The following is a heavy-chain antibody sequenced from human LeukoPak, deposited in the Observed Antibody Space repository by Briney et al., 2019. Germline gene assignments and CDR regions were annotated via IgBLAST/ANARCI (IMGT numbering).Heavy chain of an antibody. Sequence: PGGSLRLSCAASGFTFSTYNMNWVRQAPGKGLEWVSSITSSSSYTFYADSVKGRFTISRDNSKNTLYLQMNSLRAEDTAVYYCANRIAVAGTVYWGQGTLVTVSS. D-gene: IGHD6-19*01. CDR1: GFTFSTYN. V-gene: IGHV3-21*04. CDR2: ITSSSSYT. J-gene: IGHJ4*02. CDR3: ANRIAVAGTVY.